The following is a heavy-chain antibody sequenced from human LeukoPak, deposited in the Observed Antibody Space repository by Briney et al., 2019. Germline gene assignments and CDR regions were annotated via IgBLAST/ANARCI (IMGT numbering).Heavy chain of an antibody. Sequence: GGSLRLSCAASGFTFSTYAMHWVRQAPGKGLEYVSAISTNGGSTYYANSVKGRFTTSRDNSKNTLYLQMGSVRAEDMAVYYCARWGSTSCYDYWGQGTLVTVSS. CDR3: ARWGSTSCYDY. D-gene: IGHD2-2*01. CDR1: GFTFSTYA. V-gene: IGHV3-64*01. CDR2: ISTNGGST. J-gene: IGHJ4*02.